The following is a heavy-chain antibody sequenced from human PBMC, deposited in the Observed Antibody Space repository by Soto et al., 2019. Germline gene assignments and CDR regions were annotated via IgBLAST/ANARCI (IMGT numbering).Heavy chain of an antibody. CDR3: ARVRDVVVVAATQTFDY. Sequence: ASVKVSCKASGYTFTSYGISWVRQAPGQGLEWMGWISAYNGNINYAQKLQGRVTMITDTSTSTAYMEMRSLRSDDTAVYYCARVRDVVVVAATQTFDYWGQGNLVTVSS. V-gene: IGHV1-18*01. CDR1: GYTFTSYG. CDR2: ISAYNGNI. J-gene: IGHJ4*02. D-gene: IGHD2-15*01.